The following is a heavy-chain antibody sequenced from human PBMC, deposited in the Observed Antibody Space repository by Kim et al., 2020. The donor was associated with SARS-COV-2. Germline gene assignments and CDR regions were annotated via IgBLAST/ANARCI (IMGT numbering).Heavy chain of an antibody. CDR1: GGSFSGYY. D-gene: IGHD6-13*01. CDR3: ARGRGIQGQKNYYYYYMD. Sequence: SETLSLTCAVYGGSFSGYYWSWIRQPPGKGLEWIGEINHSGSTNYNPTLKSRVTISVDTSKNQFSLKLSSVTAADTAVYYCARGRGIQGQKNYYYYYMD. J-gene: IGHJ6*03. CDR2: INHSGST. V-gene: IGHV4-34*01.